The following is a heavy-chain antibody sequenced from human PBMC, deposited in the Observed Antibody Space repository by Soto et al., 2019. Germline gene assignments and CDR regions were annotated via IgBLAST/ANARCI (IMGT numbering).Heavy chain of an antibody. CDR1: GFTFSSYS. D-gene: IGHD1-26*01. J-gene: IGHJ4*02. Sequence: GGSLRLSCVASGFTFSSYSVSWVRQAPGKGLEWVSYISSGSKTIYYADSVKGRFTVSRDNAKNSQFLQMNSLRDEDTAVYYCAREDILGARSFDYWGQGTLVTVSS. CDR2: ISSGSKTI. CDR3: AREDILGARSFDY. V-gene: IGHV3-48*02.